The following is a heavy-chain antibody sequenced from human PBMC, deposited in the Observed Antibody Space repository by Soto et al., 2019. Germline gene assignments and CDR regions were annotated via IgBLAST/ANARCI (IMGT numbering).Heavy chain of an antibody. V-gene: IGHV1-69*13. D-gene: IGHD2-15*01. CDR1: GGTFSSYA. CDR3: GRFFFRGGSWSSDISALDM. J-gene: IGHJ4*01. Sequence: SVKVSCKASGGTFSSYAISWERQAPGQGLEWMGGIIPIFGTANYAQKFQGRVTITADESTSTAYMELSSLRSEDTAVYYCGRFFFRGGSWSSDISALDMWAQGTVLTVSA. CDR2: IIPIFGTA.